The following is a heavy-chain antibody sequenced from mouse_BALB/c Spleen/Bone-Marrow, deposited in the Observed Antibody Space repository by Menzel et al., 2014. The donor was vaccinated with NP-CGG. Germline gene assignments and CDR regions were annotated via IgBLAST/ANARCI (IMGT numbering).Heavy chain of an antibody. V-gene: IGHV5-17*02. J-gene: IGHJ2*01. Sequence: VQLKESGGGSVQPGGSRKLSCAASGFTFSSFAMHWIRQAPEKGLEWVAFISSGSNIIHYADTVKGRFTISRDNPKNTLFLQMTSLRSEDTAMYYCGRGDYWGQGTTLTVSS. CDR3: GRGDY. CDR2: ISSGSNII. CDR1: GFTFSSFA.